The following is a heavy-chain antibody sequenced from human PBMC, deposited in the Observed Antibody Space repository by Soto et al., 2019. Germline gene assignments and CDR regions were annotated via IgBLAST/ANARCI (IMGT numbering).Heavy chain of an antibody. CDR3: ARDPRGYCSGGSCYASYYYGMDV. Sequence: ASVKVSCKASGYTFTSYGISWVRQAPGQGLEWMGWISAYNGNTNYAQKLQGRVTMTTDTSTSTAYMELRSLRSDDTAVYYCARDPRGYCSGGSCYASYYYGMDVWGQGTTVTVPS. V-gene: IGHV1-18*01. J-gene: IGHJ6*02. CDR1: GYTFTSYG. CDR2: ISAYNGNT. D-gene: IGHD2-15*01.